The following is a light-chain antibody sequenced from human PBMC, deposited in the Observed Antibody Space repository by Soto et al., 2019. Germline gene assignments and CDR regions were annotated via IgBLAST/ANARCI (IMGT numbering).Light chain of an antibody. V-gene: IGLV1-40*01. CDR3: HSYDSSLSGSV. CDR2: GNS. CDR1: SSNIVAGYD. Sequence: QSVLTQPPSVSGAPGQRVTISCTGSSSNIVAGYDVHWYQQLPGTAPKLLIYGNSNRPSGVPDRFSGSKSGTSASLAITGLQAEDEADYYCHSYDSSLSGSVFGGGTKVTVL. J-gene: IGLJ3*02.